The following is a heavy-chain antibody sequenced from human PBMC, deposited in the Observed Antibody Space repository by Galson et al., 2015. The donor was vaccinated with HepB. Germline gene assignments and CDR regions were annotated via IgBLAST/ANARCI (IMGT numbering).Heavy chain of an antibody. D-gene: IGHD3-10*01. Sequence: SVKVSCKASGYTFTGYYMHWVRQAPGQGLEWMGWINPNSGGTNYAQKFQGRVTMTRDTSISTAYMELSRLRSDDTAVYYCASTMVRGVIPHAFDIWGQGTMVTVSS. CDR3: ASTMVRGVIPHAFDI. CDR2: INPNSGGT. J-gene: IGHJ3*02. V-gene: IGHV1-2*02. CDR1: GYTFTGYY.